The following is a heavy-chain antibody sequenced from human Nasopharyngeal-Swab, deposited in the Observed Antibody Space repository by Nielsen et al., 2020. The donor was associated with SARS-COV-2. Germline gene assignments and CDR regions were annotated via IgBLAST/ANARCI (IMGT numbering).Heavy chain of an antibody. D-gene: IGHD5-12*01. J-gene: IGHJ4*02. V-gene: IGHV3-53*01. CDR3: AREGLGNDFDY. Sequence: GESLKISCAASGFTVSTNYMSWVRQAPGKGLEWVSVIYSGGSTYYADSVKGRFTISRDNSKNTLYLQMNSLSAEDTAVYYCAREGLGNDFDYWGQGTLVTVSS. CDR1: GFTVSTNY. CDR2: IYSGGST.